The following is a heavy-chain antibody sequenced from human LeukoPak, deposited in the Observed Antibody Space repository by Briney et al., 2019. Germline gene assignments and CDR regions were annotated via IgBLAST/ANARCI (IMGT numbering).Heavy chain of an antibody. D-gene: IGHD2-2*01. Sequence: ASVKVSCKASGYTFTGYYMHWVRQAPGQGLEWMGWINPNSGGTNYAQKFQGRVTMTRDTSISTAYMELSRLRSDDTAVYYCARDSGQCSSTSCHYDYWGQGTLVTVSS. V-gene: IGHV1-2*02. CDR1: GYTFTGYY. CDR2: INPNSGGT. CDR3: ARDSGQCSSTSCHYDY. J-gene: IGHJ4*02.